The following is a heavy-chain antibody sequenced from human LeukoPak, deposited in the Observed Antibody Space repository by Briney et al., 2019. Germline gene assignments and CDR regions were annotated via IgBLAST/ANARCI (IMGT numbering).Heavy chain of an antibody. CDR3: TSKGAGHCYDASCMGSFDL. Sequence: ASVKVSCKASGYPFIDYYLHWVRQAPGQGLEWMGCINPNTGDTYSAQKFQGRVIMTRDTSITTAYMELSRLKSDDTALYYCTSKGAGHCYDASCMGSFDLWGQGTTVAVSS. CDR1: GYPFIDYY. J-gene: IGHJ3*01. CDR2: INPNTGDT. D-gene: IGHD2-15*01. V-gene: IGHV1-2*02.